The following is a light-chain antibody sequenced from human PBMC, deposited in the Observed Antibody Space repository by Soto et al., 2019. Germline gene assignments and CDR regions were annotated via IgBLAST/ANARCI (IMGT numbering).Light chain of an antibody. CDR3: QQYGSSPIT. CDR2: GAS. V-gene: IGKV3-20*01. CDR1: QSVSSSY. Sequence: PGDRATLSCRASQSVSSSYLAWYQQKPGQAPRLLIYGASTRATGIPDRFSGDWSVTHCTLTISRLEAEDVVMYYCQQYGSSPITLGQGTRLEIK. J-gene: IGKJ5*01.